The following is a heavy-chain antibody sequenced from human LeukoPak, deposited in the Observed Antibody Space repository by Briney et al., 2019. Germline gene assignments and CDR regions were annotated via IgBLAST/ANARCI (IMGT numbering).Heavy chain of an antibody. CDR1: GFTFSSYT. Sequence: GGSLRLSCAASGFTFSSYTMNWVRQAPGKGLEWVSSISSRSSYIEYADSVKGRFTISRDNAKNSLYLQMNSLRAEDTAVYYCAKDLIPYGSGSYFFDCWGQGILVTVSS. CDR3: AKDLIPYGSGSYFFDC. V-gene: IGHV3-21*01. D-gene: IGHD3-10*01. CDR2: ISSRSSYI. J-gene: IGHJ4*02.